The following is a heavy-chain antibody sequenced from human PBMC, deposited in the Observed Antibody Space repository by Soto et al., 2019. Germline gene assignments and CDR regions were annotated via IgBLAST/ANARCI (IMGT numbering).Heavy chain of an antibody. D-gene: IGHD3-22*01. V-gene: IGHV1-69*13. CDR1: GGTFSSYA. CDR3: ARDQRYYDSSGYYDY. Sequence: SVKVSCKASGGTFSSYAISWVRQAPGQGLEWMGGIIPIFGTANYAQKFQGRVTITADESTSTAYMELSSLRSEDTAVYYCARDQRYYDSSGYYDYWGQGTLVTVSS. CDR2: IIPIFGTA. J-gene: IGHJ4*02.